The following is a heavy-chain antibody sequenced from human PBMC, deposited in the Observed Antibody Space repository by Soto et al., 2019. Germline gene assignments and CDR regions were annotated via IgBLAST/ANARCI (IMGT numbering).Heavy chain of an antibody. CDR3: AREKVGTTFFDN. J-gene: IGHJ4*02. CDR2: IYPSVSS. V-gene: IGHV4-38-2*02. Sequence: SETLSLTCSVAGFAIRRGYYWSWVRQPPGKGLEWIGSIYPSVSSYHNPSLETRVRLSIDTSKNQFTLNLTSVTAADTALYYCAREKVGTTFFDNWGQGIQVTVSS. D-gene: IGHD1-1*01. CDR1: GFAIRRGYY.